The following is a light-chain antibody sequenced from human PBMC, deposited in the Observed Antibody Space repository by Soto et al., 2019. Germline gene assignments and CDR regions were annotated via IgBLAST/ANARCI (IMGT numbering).Light chain of an antibody. CDR2: EVT. Sequence: QSALTQPASVSGSPGQWITISCTGTSSDIGNYDYVSWYQHHPGKAPKLMIYEVTNRPSGVSDRFSGSKSCTTASLAISGIQAEDESYYDCASLTTTSVVFGTGTKVTVL. CDR1: SSDIGNYDY. CDR3: ASLTTTSVV. V-gene: IGLV2-14*01. J-gene: IGLJ1*01.